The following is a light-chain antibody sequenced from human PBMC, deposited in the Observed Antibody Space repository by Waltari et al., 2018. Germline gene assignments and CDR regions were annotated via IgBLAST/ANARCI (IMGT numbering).Light chain of an antibody. CDR2: DAS. J-gene: IGKJ1*01. CDR1: QSVGRS. V-gene: IGKV3-20*01. CDR3: QMYVRLPAT. Sequence: DIVLTQSPGTLSLSPGERATLSCRASQSVGRSLAWYQHKPGQAPRLLIYDASRRATGVPDSFSGSGSGTDFSLTISRLEPEDFAVYYCQMYVRLPATFGQGTKVEIK.